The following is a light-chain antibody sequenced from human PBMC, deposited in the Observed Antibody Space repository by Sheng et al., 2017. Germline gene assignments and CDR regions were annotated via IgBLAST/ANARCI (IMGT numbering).Light chain of an antibody. V-gene: IGLV2-14*01. CDR2: EVT. Sequence: QPASVSGSPGQSITISCTGSSSDIGGYNYVAWYQQYPGKAPKVMIYEVTNRPSGVSNRFSGSKSGNTASLTISGLQAEDEAEYYCSSYTTSSALILFGSGTKVTVL. J-gene: IGLJ1*01. CDR3: SSYTTSSALIL. CDR1: SSDIGGYNY.